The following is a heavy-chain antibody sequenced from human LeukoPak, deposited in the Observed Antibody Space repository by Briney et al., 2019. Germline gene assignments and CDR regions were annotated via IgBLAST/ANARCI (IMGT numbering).Heavy chain of an antibody. CDR3: AKDGGSTRDNWFDP. Sequence: GRSLRLSCAASGFTFSSYAMHWVRQAPGKGLEWVAVISYDGSNKYYADSVKGRFTISRDNSKNTLYLQMNSLRAEDTAVYYCAKDGGSTRDNWFDPWGQGTLVTVSS. V-gene: IGHV3-30-3*01. CDR1: GFTFSSYA. D-gene: IGHD2-2*01. CDR2: ISYDGSNK. J-gene: IGHJ5*02.